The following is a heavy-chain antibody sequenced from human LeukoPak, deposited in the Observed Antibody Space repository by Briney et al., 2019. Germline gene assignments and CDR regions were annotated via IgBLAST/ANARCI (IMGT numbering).Heavy chain of an antibody. D-gene: IGHD2-15*01. CDR2: ISSSGSTI. J-gene: IGHJ4*02. CDR3: ANSVGYLYFDY. V-gene: IGHV3-11*01. CDR1: GFTFSDYY. Sequence: GGSLRLSCAASGFTFSDYYMSWIRQAPGKGLEWVSYISSSGSTIYYADSVKGRFTISRDNSKNTLYLQMNSLRAEDTAVYYCANSVGYLYFDYWGQGTLVTVSS.